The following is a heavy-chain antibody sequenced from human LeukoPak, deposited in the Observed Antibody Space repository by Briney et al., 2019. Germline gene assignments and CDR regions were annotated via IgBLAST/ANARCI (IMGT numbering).Heavy chain of an antibody. J-gene: IGHJ4*02. CDR2: IRYDGSNK. CDR1: GFTFSSYG. V-gene: IGHV3-30*02. Sequence: PGGSLRLSCAASGFTFSSYGMHWVRQAPGKGLEWVAFIRYDGSNKYYADSVKGRFTISRDNSKNTLYLQMNSLRAEDTAVYYCASHDFRYCSSTSCSYFDYWGQGTLVTVSS. CDR3: ASHDFRYCSSTSCSYFDY. D-gene: IGHD2-2*01.